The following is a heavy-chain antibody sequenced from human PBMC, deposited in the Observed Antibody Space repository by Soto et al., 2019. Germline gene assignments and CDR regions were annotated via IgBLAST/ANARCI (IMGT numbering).Heavy chain of an antibody. V-gene: IGHV4-39*01. CDR3: AILRTVTTFGRWFDP. D-gene: IGHD4-17*01. J-gene: IGHJ5*02. Sequence: QLQLQESGPGLVKPSETLSLTCTVSGGSISSSSYYWGWIRQPPGKGLEWIGSIYYSGSTYYNPSLKSRVTISVDTSKNQFSLKLSSVTAADTAVYYCAILRTVTTFGRWFDPWGQGTLVTVSS. CDR1: GGSISSSSYY. CDR2: IYYSGST.